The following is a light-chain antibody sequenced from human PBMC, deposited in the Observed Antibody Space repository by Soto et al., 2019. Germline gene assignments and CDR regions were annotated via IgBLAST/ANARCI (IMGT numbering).Light chain of an antibody. CDR1: SSDVGGYNS. J-gene: IGLJ1*01. CDR3: NSYTSTGAYV. V-gene: IGLV2-14*01. CDR2: EVN. Sequence: QSVLTQPASVSGSPGQSITISCSGTSSDVGGYNSVSWYQQHPGKAPKLMIYEVNNRPSGVSSRFSASKSANTASLTISGLQAEDEAEYYCNSYTSTGAYVFGTGTKVTVL.